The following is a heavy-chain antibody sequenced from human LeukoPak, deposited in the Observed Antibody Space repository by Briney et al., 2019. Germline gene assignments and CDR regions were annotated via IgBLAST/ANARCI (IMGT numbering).Heavy chain of an antibody. Sequence: GGSLRLPGAASGLTVSNYYMSWVRKAPGKGLEWVSVVYDNGETYHADSVQGRFTLSRDNSKNTLYLQMNSLRVEDTAVYYCTRDPDAWGQGTLVTVSS. CDR3: TRDPDA. J-gene: IGHJ5*02. CDR2: VYDNGET. CDR1: GLTVSNYY. V-gene: IGHV3-66*01.